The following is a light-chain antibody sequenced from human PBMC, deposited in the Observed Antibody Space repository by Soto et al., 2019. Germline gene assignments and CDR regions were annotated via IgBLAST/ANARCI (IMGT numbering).Light chain of an antibody. Sequence: EIVLTHSPATVSLSPGERVTLSFRASQYVKIYLAWYQQKPGQAPRLLIYDASNRATGVPARFSGSGSGTDFTLTISSLESEDFEVYYCQQRANWPLTFGGGTKVDIK. CDR1: QYVKIY. CDR3: QQRANWPLT. CDR2: DAS. J-gene: IGKJ4*01. V-gene: IGKV3-11*01.